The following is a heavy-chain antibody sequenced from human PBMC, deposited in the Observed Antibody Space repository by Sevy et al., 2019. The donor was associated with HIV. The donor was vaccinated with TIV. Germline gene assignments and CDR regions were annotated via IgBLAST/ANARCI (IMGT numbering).Heavy chain of an antibody. Sequence: GGSLRLSCAASGFTFSSYDMNWVRQAPGKGPEWVSYISSSDSSIYYADSVKARFTISRDNAKNSLYLQMNSLRAEDTAVYYCGIESREYRMDVWGKGTTVTVSS. CDR2: ISSSDSSI. CDR1: GFTFSSYD. V-gene: IGHV3-48*03. J-gene: IGHJ6*03. D-gene: IGHD2-2*02. CDR3: GIESREYRMDV.